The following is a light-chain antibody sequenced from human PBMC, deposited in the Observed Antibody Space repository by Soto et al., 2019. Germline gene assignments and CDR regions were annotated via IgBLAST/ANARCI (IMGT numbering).Light chain of an antibody. CDR2: GAS. CDR1: QSVSSN. J-gene: IGKJ5*01. V-gene: IGKV3-11*01. CDR3: QQRHMWPIT. Sequence: EIVMTQSPATLSVSPGEIATLYFRASQSVSSNLAWYQQKPGQAPRLLIYGASNRATGIPDRFSGSGSGTDFTLTISSLEPEDSAVYYCQQRHMWPITFGQGTRLEIK.